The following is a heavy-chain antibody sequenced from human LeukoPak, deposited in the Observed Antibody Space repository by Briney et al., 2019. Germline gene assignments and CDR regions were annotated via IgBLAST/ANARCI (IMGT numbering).Heavy chain of an antibody. CDR2: ISYDGSNK. D-gene: IGHD3-10*01. CDR1: GFTFSNYG. V-gene: IGHV3-30*03. CDR3: ARLGPFGSGSYYLDYYYGMDV. Sequence: GGSLRLSCAASGFTFSNYGIHWVRQAPGKGLQWVAVISYDGSNKYFADSVKGRFTFSGDNSKNTLYLQMNNLKTEDTAMYYCARLGPFGSGSYYLDYYYGMDVWGQGTTVTVSS. J-gene: IGHJ6*02.